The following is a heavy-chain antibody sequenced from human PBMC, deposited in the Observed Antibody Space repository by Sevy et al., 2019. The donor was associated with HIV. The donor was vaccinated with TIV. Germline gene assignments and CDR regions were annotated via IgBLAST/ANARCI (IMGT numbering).Heavy chain of an antibody. Sequence: GGSLRLSCAASGFTFSSYAMSWVRQAPGKGLEWVSAISGSSGSTYYADSVKGRFTISRDNSKNTLYLQMNSLRAADPAVYYCAKGNYDFWSGYGEYFDYWGQGTLVTVSS. CDR2: ISGSSGST. CDR3: AKGNYDFWSGYGEYFDY. CDR1: GFTFSSYA. J-gene: IGHJ4*02. V-gene: IGHV3-23*01. D-gene: IGHD3-3*01.